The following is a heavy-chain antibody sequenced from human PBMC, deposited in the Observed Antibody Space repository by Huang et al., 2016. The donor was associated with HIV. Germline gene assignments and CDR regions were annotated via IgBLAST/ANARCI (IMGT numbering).Heavy chain of an antibody. CDR2: SYYKGNT. CDR1: GGSISGYY. D-gene: IGHD6-19*01. V-gene: IGHV4-59*01. CDR3: ARAPGYSSGWWDY. Sequence: QVQLQESGPGLVKPSETLSLTCTVSGGSISGYYWSLLRQSPGKGLEWIGYSYYKGNTNYDPSLRSRVTISVDTSKNQFSLKVNFVTAADTAVYYCARAPGYSSGWWDYWGQGTLVTVSS. J-gene: IGHJ4*02.